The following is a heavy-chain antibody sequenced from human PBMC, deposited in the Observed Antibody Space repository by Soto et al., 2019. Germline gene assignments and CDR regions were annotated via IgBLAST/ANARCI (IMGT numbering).Heavy chain of an antibody. D-gene: IGHD1-7*01. CDR1: GYSFTSYW. Sequence: GESLKISCKGSGYSFTSYWSSWVRQMPGNGLEWMGRIDPSDSYTNYSPSFQGHVTISADKSISTAYLQWSSLKASDTAMYYCARQDNWNYGAFDIWGQGTMVTVSS. CDR3: ARQDNWNYGAFDI. V-gene: IGHV5-10-1*01. J-gene: IGHJ3*02. CDR2: IDPSDSYT.